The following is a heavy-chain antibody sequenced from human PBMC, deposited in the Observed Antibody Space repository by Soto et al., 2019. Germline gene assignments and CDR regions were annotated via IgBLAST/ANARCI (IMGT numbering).Heavy chain of an antibody. CDR2: ISAYNGNT. CDR1: GYTFTSYG. V-gene: IGHV1-18*01. CDR3: ARDPPLYCSGGSCYSQNWFDP. D-gene: IGHD2-15*01. J-gene: IGHJ5*02. Sequence: GASGKVSCKASGYTFTSYGISWVLQAPGQGLEWMGWISAYNGNTNYAQKLQGRVTMTTDTSTSTAYMELRSLRSDDTAVYYCARDPPLYCSGGSCYSQNWFDPWGQGTLVTVSS.